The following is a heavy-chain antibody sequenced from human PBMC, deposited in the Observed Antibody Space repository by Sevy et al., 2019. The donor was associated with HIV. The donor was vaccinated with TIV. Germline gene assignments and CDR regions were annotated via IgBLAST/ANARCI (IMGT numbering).Heavy chain of an antibody. CDR1: GGSITSSSYY. V-gene: IGHV4-39*01. D-gene: IGHD4-17*01. CDR2: IGTT. CDR3: ARLPYGDYVNYFDC. J-gene: IGHJ4*02. Sequence: SETLSLICTVSGGSITSSSYYWGWIRQPPGKGLEWIGSIGTTYYNPSLKSQVTISIDTSKNQFSLNLSSVTVADTAVYYCARLPYGDYVNYFDCWGQGTLVTVSS.